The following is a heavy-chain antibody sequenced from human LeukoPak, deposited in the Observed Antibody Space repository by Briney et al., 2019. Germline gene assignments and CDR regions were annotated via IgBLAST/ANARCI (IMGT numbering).Heavy chain of an antibody. V-gene: IGHV4-39*07. D-gene: IGHD4-11*01. CDR1: GGSISSSSYY. CDR3: ARDPDDYSNYVYYYYGMDV. Sequence: SETLSLTCTVSGGSISSSSYYWGWIRQPPGKGLEWIGSIYYSGSTYYNPSLKSRVTISVDTSKNQFSLKLSSVTAADTAVYYCARDPDDYSNYVYYYYGMDVWGQGTTVTVSS. J-gene: IGHJ6*02. CDR2: IYYSGST.